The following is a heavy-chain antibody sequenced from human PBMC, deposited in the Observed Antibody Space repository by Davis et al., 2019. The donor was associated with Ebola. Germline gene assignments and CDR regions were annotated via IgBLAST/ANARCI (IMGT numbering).Heavy chain of an antibody. CDR2: IYYSGST. CDR3: ARHLTYYDILTGYRGPYYFDY. V-gene: IGHV4-39*01. CDR1: GGSISSSSYY. D-gene: IGHD3-9*01. J-gene: IGHJ4*02. Sequence: MPSETLSLTCTIFGGSISSSSYYWGWIRQPPGKGLEWIGSIYYSGSTYYNPSLKSRVTISVDTSKNQFSLKLSSVTAADTAVYYCARHLTYYDILTGYRGPYYFDYWGQGTLVTVSS.